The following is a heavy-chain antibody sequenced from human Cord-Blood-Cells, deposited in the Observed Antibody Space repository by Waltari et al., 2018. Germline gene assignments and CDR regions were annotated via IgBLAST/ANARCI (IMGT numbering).Heavy chain of an antibody. Sequence: QVQLVQSGAEVKKPGASVKVSCKASGYTFTGYYMHWVRQAPGQGLEWMGWITPNSGGTNYAQTFQGRVTMTRDTSISTAYMELSRLRSDDTAVYYCARVGSSSSGIDYWGQGTLVTVSS. CDR2: ITPNSGGT. J-gene: IGHJ4*02. V-gene: IGHV1-2*02. CDR1: GYTFTGYY. D-gene: IGHD6-6*01. CDR3: ARVGSSSSGIDY.